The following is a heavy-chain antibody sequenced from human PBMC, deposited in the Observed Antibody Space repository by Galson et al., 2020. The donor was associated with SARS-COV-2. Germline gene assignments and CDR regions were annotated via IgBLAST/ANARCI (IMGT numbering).Heavy chain of an antibody. CDR3: AKVKSPYSSCCSPLDH. D-gene: IGHD2-15*01. CDR1: GFTFSNYA. V-gene: IGHV3-30-3*01. Sequence: GGSLRLSCVASGFTFSNYAMHWVRQAPGKGLEWVAIVQFDGSDADYSDSVKGRFTISRDNSNNTLSLEMNSLRHDDTAVYYCAKVKSPYSSCCSPLDHWGPGTLVTVSS. CDR2: VQFDGSDA. J-gene: IGHJ4*02.